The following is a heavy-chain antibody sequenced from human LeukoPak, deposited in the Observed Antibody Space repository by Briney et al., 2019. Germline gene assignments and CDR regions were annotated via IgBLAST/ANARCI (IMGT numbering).Heavy chain of an antibody. D-gene: IGHD6-19*01. Sequence: GGSLRLSCAASGFTFSSYWMHWVRQAPGKGLVWVSRINSDGSSTSYADSVKGRFTISRDNAKNTLYLQMNSLRAEDTAVYYCAKPSSSGWYNGGHNWFDPWGQGTLVTVSS. J-gene: IGHJ5*02. CDR3: AKPSSSGWYNGGHNWFDP. CDR2: INSDGSST. V-gene: IGHV3-74*01. CDR1: GFTFSSYW.